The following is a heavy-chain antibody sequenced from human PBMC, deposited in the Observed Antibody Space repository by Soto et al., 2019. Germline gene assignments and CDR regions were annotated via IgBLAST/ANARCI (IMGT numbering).Heavy chain of an antibody. J-gene: IGHJ5*02. V-gene: IGHV3-7*04. CDR2: ISPDGSEE. D-gene: IGHD2-8*02. CDR1: GFTFSGYW. CDR3: TRDLNHDTGP. Sequence: ESGGGLVQPGGSLRLSCAASGFTFSGYWMTWVRQAPGKGLEGVANISPDGSEEYYVDSVKGRFTISRDNAKNSVYLQMNSLRGEDTALYYCTRDLNHDTGPWGQGTQVTVSS.